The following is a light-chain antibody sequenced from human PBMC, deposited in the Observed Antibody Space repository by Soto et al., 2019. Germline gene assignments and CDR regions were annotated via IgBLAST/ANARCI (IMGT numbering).Light chain of an antibody. CDR1: QSFRGL. CDR3: QLYYNSWT. J-gene: IGKJ1*01. Sequence: VLLTQSPVTLTLSPGERATLSFRASQSFRGLLAWYQQKPGQAPRLLIYDAYNRATGIPPRFSGSGSGTDFTLTISSLQAEDVAVYYCQLYYNSWTFGQGTMA. V-gene: IGKV3-11*01. CDR2: DAY.